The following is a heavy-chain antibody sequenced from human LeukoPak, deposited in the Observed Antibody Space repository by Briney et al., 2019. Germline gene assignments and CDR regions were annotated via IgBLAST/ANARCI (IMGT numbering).Heavy chain of an antibody. CDR2: INHSGST. D-gene: IGHD4-17*01. J-gene: IGHJ5*02. CDR3: ARGVLETTVTSNWFDP. Sequence: PSETLSLTCAVYGGSFSGYYWSWIRQPPGKGLEWIGEINHSGSTNYNPSLKSRVTISVDTSKNQFSLKLSSVTAADTAVYYCARGVLETTVTSNWFDPWGQGTLVTVSS. CDR1: GGSFSGYY. V-gene: IGHV4-34*01.